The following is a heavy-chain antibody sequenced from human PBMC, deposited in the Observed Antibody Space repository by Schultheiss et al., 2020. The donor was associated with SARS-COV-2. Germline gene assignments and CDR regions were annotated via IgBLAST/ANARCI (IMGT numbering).Heavy chain of an antibody. D-gene: IGHD2-2*01. CDR1: GFTFSNAW. J-gene: IGHJ6*02. Sequence: GESLKISCAASGFTFSNAWMSWVRQAPGKGLEWVAVISYDGSNKYYADSVKGRFTISRDNAKNSLYLQMNSLRAEDTAVYYCARDRSPVVVPGARDDVWGRGTTVTVSS. CDR3: ARDRSPVVVPGARDDV. V-gene: IGHV3-30*03. CDR2: ISYDGSNK.